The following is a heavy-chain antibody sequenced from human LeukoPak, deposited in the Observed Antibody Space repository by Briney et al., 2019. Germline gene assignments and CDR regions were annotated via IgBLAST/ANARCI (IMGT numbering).Heavy chain of an antibody. CDR1: GYTLTRYF. CDR3: ARVNYYYYYYMDV. Sequence: ASVKVSCKASGYTLTRYFIHWVRQAPGQGLEWMGIINPNGGSTSYPQKFQGRVTMTRDTSTNTVYMELSSLRSEDTAVYYCARVNYYYYYYMDVWGRGTTVTVSS. CDR2: INPNGGST. V-gene: IGHV1-46*01. J-gene: IGHJ6*03.